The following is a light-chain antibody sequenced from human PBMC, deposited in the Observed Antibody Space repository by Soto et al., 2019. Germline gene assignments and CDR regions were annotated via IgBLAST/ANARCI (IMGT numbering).Light chain of an antibody. Sequence: DIQMTQSPSTLSGSVVDRVTITCRASQTISSWLAWYQQKPGKAPNLLIYKASSLEGGVPSRFSGSGSGTEFTLTISSLQPDDFATYYCQQYNSYWTFGQGTKVDIK. V-gene: IGKV1-5*03. CDR2: KAS. CDR3: QQYNSYWT. CDR1: QTISSW. J-gene: IGKJ1*01.